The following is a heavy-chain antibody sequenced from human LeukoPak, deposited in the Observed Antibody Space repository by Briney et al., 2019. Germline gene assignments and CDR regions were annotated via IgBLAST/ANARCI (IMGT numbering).Heavy chain of an antibody. CDR1: GGSISSYY. D-gene: IGHD6-6*01. Sequence: SETLSLTCTVSGGSISSYYWSWIRQPPGKGLEWIGYIYYSGSTNYNPSLKSRVTISVDTSKNQFSLKLSSVTAADTAVYYCAGGGPYSSSSAVDYWGQGTLVTVSS. J-gene: IGHJ4*02. CDR2: IYYSGST. V-gene: IGHV4-59*01. CDR3: AGGGPYSSSSAVDY.